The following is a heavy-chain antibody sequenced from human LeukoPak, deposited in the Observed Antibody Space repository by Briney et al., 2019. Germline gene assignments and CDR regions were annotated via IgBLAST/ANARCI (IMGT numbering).Heavy chain of an antibody. CDR1: GYTFTGYY. D-gene: IGHD4-17*01. J-gene: IGHJ5*02. Sequence: ASVKVSCKASGYTFTGYYMHWVRQAPGQGLEWMGWINPNSGGTNYAQKFQGRVTMTRDTSISTAYMELSRLRSDDTAVYYCATRSPTTVTRRAWGQGTLVTVSS. V-gene: IGHV1-2*02. CDR2: INPNSGGT. CDR3: ATRSPTTVTRRA.